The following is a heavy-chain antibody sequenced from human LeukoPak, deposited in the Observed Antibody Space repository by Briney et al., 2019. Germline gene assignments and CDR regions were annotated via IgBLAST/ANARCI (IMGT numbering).Heavy chain of an antibody. V-gene: IGHV3-23*01. J-gene: IGHJ5*02. D-gene: IGHD3-22*01. CDR1: GFPLSSYA. CDR3: AKIGIFRPYDSSGYT. Sequence: PGGSLRLSCAASGFPLSSYAMSWVRQAPGKGLEWVSATSSSDAGTYYADSVKGRFTISRDNSKNTLYLQMNSLRAEDTAVYYCAKIGIFRPYDSSGYTWGQGTLVTVSS. CDR2: TSSSDAGT.